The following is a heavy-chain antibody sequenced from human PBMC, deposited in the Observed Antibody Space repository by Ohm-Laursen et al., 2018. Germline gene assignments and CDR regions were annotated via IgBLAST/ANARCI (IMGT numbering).Heavy chain of an antibody. V-gene: IGHV3-7*03. Sequence: GSLRLSCAASGFTFSTYWMFWVRQAPGKGLEWVASVNEDASEKYYVDSVKGRFTISRDNDEDTLYLQMNSLRAEDTAIYYCARHDSSDSPSHYYYYTMDVWGQGTTVTVSS. J-gene: IGHJ6*02. CDR3: ARHDSSDSPSHYYYYTMDV. D-gene: IGHD3-22*01. CDR1: GFTFSTYW. CDR2: VNEDASEK.